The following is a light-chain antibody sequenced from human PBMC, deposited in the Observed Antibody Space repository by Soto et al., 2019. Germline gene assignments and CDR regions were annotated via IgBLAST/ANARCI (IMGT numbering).Light chain of an antibody. J-gene: IGLJ3*02. Sequence: SYELTQPPSVSVSPGQTARITCSGDALPKQYTYWYQQKPGQAPVLVIYKDSERPSGIPERFSGSRSGTTVTLTISGVQTEDEADYYCQSADSSGSSWVFGGGTKLTFL. CDR3: QSADSSGSSWV. CDR1: ALPKQY. CDR2: KDS. V-gene: IGLV3-25*02.